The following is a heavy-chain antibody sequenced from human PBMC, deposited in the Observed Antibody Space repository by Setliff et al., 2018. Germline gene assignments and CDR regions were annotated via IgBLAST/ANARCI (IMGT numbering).Heavy chain of an antibody. CDR2: IHYRGTT. CDR1: GDSITSGTYH. CDR3: ARTGTYRYFDS. V-gene: IGHV4-39*01. Sequence: SETLSLTCTVSGDSITSGTYHWGWIRPHPGQGLEWIGRIHYRGTTYSNVSLASRLTISVDTSKTQFSLQLTSVTAADTAVYYCARTGTYRYFDSWGQGTRVTVSS. J-gene: IGHJ4*02. D-gene: IGHD1-1*01.